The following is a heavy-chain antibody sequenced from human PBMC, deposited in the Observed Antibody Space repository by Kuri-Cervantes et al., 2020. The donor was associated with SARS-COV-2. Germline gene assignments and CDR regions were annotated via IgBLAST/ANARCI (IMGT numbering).Heavy chain of an antibody. D-gene: IGHD4-11*01. CDR1: GGSISSGSFY. V-gene: IGHV4-39*01. CDR3: AKPHYSKAYYYYGMDV. J-gene: IGHJ6*02. Sequence: SETLSLTCTVSGGSISSGSFYWGWIRQPPGKGLEWIGNVYYNGITYYNPSLESRVGVSVDTSKNQFSLKLNSVTAADTAVYYCAKPHYSKAYYYYGMDVWGQGTTVTVSS. CDR2: VYYNGIT.